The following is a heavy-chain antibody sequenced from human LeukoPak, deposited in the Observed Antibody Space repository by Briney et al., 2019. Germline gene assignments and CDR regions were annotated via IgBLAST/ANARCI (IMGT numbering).Heavy chain of an antibody. Sequence: PSETLSLTCTVSGGSISSGGYYWSWIRQHPGKGLEWIGYIYYSGSTYYNPSLKSRVTISVDTSKNQFSLKLSSVTAADAAVYYCAKSRGDYGDYTWFDPWGQGTLVTVSS. CDR2: IYYSGST. V-gene: IGHV4-31*03. J-gene: IGHJ5*02. CDR3: AKSRGDYGDYTWFDP. CDR1: GGSISSGGYY. D-gene: IGHD4-17*01.